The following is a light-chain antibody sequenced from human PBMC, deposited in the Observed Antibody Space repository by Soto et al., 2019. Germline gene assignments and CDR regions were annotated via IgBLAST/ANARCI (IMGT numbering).Light chain of an antibody. Sequence: QSALTQPASVSGSPGQSIIISCTGTSSDADAYNYVSWYQHHPGKAPKLLIYDVSNRPSGISNRFSGSKSGNTASLTISGLQPEDEADYFYSSYTSSTILFGGGTKLTVL. CDR3: SSYTSSTIL. CDR2: DVS. V-gene: IGLV2-14*03. CDR1: SSDADAYNY. J-gene: IGLJ2*01.